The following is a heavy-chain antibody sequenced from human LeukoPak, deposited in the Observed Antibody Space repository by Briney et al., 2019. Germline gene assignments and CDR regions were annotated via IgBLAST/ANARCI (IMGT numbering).Heavy chain of an antibody. CDR3: AKSDYYDSSGYYYGSDY. J-gene: IGHJ4*02. CDR2: ISGSGGST. D-gene: IGHD3-22*01. Sequence: GGSLRLSCAASGFTFSSYAMTWVRQAPGKGLEWVSGISGSGGSTYYADSVKGRFTISRDNSKNTLYVQMNSLRAEDTAVYYCAKSDYYDSSGYYYGSDYWGQGTLATVSS. V-gene: IGHV3-23*01. CDR1: GFTFSSYA.